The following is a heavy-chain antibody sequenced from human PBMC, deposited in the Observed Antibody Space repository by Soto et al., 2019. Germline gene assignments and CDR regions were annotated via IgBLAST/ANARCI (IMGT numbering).Heavy chain of an antibody. Sequence: PGGSLRLSCAASGFTFSSYSMNWVRQAPGKGLEWVSSISSSSSYIYYADSVKGRFTISRDNAKNSLYLQMNSLRAEDTAVYYCARDRSEYENPTPTGDYWGQGTLVTVSS. V-gene: IGHV3-21*01. CDR3: ARDRSEYENPTPTGDY. CDR2: ISSSSSYI. CDR1: GFTFSSYS. D-gene: IGHD6-25*01. J-gene: IGHJ4*02.